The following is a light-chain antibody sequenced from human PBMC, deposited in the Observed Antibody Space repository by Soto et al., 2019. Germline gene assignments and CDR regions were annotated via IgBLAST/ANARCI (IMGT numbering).Light chain of an antibody. J-gene: IGKJ4*01. V-gene: IGKV1-39*01. CDR1: QSISSY. Sequence: DIQMTQSPSSLSASVGDRVTITCRASQSISSYLNWYQQKPGKTPKLLIYAASSLQSGVPSRFSGSGSGTDFTLTISSLQVEDFATYYCQQSYNTPLTFGGGTKVDIK. CDR2: AAS. CDR3: QQSYNTPLT.